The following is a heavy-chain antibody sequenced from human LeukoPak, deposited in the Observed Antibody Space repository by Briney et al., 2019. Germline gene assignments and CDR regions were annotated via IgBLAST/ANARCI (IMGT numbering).Heavy chain of an antibody. CDR1: AAPISSHY. CDR2: IYYSGST. Sequence: PSETLSLTCTVSAAPISSHYWSWIRQPPGKGLEWIGYIYYSGSTNYNPSLKSRVAISVDTSKNQVSLRLSSVTAADTAVYYCARGGSLVGTTPHDTFDIWGQGTVVTVS. J-gene: IGHJ3*02. V-gene: IGHV4-59*11. CDR3: ARGGSLVGTTPHDTFDI. D-gene: IGHD1-26*01.